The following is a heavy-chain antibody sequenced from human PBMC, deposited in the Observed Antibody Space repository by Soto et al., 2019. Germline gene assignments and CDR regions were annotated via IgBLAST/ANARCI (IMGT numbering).Heavy chain of an antibody. D-gene: IGHD3-3*01. Sequence: GGSLRLSCAASGFTFSSYAMSWVRQSPGKGLEWVSAISGSGGSTYYADSVKGRFTISRDNSKNTLYLQMNSLRAEDTAVYYCAKTASQYYEFWSGYYYYFDYWGQGTLVTV. CDR1: GFTFSSYA. CDR3: AKTASQYYEFWSGYYYYFDY. CDR2: ISGSGGST. J-gene: IGHJ4*02. V-gene: IGHV3-23*01.